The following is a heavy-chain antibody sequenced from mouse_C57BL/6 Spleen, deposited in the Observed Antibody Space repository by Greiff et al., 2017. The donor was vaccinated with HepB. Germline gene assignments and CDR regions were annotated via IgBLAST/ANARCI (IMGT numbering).Heavy chain of an antibody. V-gene: IGHV5-4*01. CDR2: ISDGGSYT. Sequence: EVQLQESGGGLVKPGGSLKLSCAASGFTFSSYAMSWVRQTPEKRLEWVATISDGGSYTYYPDNVKGRFTISRDNAKNNLYLQMSHLKSEDTAMYYCARDQDGSSYDYWGQGTTLTVSS. CDR1: GFTFSSYA. J-gene: IGHJ2*01. CDR3: ARDQDGSSYDY. D-gene: IGHD1-1*01.